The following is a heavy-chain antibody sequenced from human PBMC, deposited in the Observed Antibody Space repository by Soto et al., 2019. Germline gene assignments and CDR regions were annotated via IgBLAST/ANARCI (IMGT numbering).Heavy chain of an antibody. CDR3: ARESGDWPLNWFDP. D-gene: IGHD2-21*02. V-gene: IGHV3-74*01. Sequence: GGSLRLSCAASGFNFSNHWMHWARQRPGGGLVWVSRITSDGKSKAYAESVKGRFAISRDNAKNTLYLQMNGLTAEDTAVYYCARESGDWPLNWFDPWGLGTLVTVSS. CDR1: GFNFSNHW. J-gene: IGHJ5*02. CDR2: ITSDGKSK.